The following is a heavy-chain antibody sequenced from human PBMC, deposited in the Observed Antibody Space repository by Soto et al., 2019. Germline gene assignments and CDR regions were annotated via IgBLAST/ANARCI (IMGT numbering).Heavy chain of an antibody. CDR2: INHEGSNT. CDR3: ARDGNSGYSYGSK. V-gene: IGHV3-74*01. Sequence: GGSLRLSCAASGFIFSDFWMHWVRQVPGEGLVWVSRINHEGSNTNYADFVRGRFTISRDNSKNMLYLQMNSLRAEDAAVYYCARDGNSGYSYGSKWGQGTLVTVS. J-gene: IGHJ4*02. CDR1: GFIFSDFW. D-gene: IGHD5-18*01.